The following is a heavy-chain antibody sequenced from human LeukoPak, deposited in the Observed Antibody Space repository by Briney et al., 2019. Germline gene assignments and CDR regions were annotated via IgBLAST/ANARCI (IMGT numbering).Heavy chain of an antibody. Sequence: GGSLRLSSAASGFTVSSNYMSWVRQAPGKGLEWVSVIYSCGSTYYADSVKGRFTISRDNSKNTLYLQMNSLRAEDTAVYYCASPRGSSTSCYPHYYYMDVWGKGTTVTVSS. V-gene: IGHV3-66*02. CDR2: IYSCGST. CDR1: GFTVSSNY. CDR3: ASPRGSSTSCYPHYYYMDV. D-gene: IGHD2-2*01. J-gene: IGHJ6*03.